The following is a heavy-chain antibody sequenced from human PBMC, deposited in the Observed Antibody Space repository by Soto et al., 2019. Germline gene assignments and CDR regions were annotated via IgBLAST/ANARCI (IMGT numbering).Heavy chain of an antibody. Sequence: QVQLVQSGAEVKKPGSSVKVSCKASGGTFGIYAITWVRQAPGQGLEWMGGIIPCYDIGNYTQKIQGRATITADESTSTAYMDLSSLRSEDTAVYYCARSLYSSRWCHSGNSYYYYGMDVWGQGTRVTVSS. V-gene: IGHV1-69*12. D-gene: IGHD6-13*01. CDR1: GGTFGIYA. CDR2: IIPCYDIG. CDR3: ARSLYSSRWCHSGNSYYYYGMDV. J-gene: IGHJ6*02.